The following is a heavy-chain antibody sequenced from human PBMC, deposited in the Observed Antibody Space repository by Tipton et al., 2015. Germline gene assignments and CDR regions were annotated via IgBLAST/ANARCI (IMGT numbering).Heavy chain of an antibody. CDR2: IYPGDSDA. CDR1: GYSFSNFW. V-gene: IGHV5-51*01. Sequence: QLVQSGAEVKKPGESLKISCKASGYSFSNFWIAWVRQMPGKGLEWMGIIYPGDSDAKYSPSFQGQVTISADKSISTAYLQWGSLKASDTAMYYCARHVSFYYDTHGYDALDIWAQGTMVTVSS. D-gene: IGHD3-22*01. CDR3: ARHVSFYYDTHGYDALDI. J-gene: IGHJ3*02.